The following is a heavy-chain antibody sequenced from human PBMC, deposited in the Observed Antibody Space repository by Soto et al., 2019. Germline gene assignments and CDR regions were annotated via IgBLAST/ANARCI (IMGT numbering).Heavy chain of an antibody. D-gene: IGHD2-15*01. J-gene: IGHJ6*02. Sequence: GGSLRRSCEASGFTFSDYVMNWVRQGPGKGLEWVSTIGRGDDKYYADSVKGRFTISRDTSKNTLFLQMNSLRAEDTALYFCAKDGTTGGQHYYGMDVSGPGPRVTVSS. V-gene: IGHV3-23*01. CDR2: IGRGDDK. CDR1: GFTFSDYV. CDR3: AKDGTTGGQHYYGMDV.